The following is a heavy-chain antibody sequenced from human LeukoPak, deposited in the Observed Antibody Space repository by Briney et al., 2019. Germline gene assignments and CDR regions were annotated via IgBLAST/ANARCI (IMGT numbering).Heavy chain of an antibody. V-gene: IGHV3-23*01. Sequence: GGSLRLSCAASGFTFSSYAMSWVRQAPGKGLEWVSAISGSGGSTYYADSVKGRFTISRDNSKNTLYLQMNSLRAEDTAVYDCAKDHRDILTGYGLICDYWGQGTLVTVSS. CDR2: ISGSGGST. CDR3: AKDHRDILTGYGLICDY. J-gene: IGHJ4*02. CDR1: GFTFSSYA. D-gene: IGHD3-9*01.